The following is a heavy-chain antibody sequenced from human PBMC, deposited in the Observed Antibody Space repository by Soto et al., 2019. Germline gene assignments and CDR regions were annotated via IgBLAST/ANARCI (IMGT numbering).Heavy chain of an antibody. CDR1: GGSFSGYY. CDR3: ARGTLDFWRGLVYYYYMDG. CDR2: INHSGST. J-gene: IGHJ6*03. V-gene: IGHV4-34*01. D-gene: IGHD3-3*01. Sequence: SETLSLTCAVYGGSFSGYYWSWIRQPPGKGLEWIGEINHSGSTNYNPSLKSRVTISVDTSKNQFSLKLSSVTAADTAVYYCARGTLDFWRGLVYYYYMDGWGKGTTVTVSS.